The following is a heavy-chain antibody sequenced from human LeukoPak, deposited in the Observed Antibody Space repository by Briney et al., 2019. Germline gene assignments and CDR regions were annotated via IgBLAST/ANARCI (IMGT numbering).Heavy chain of an antibody. CDR1: GFTFSSYE. D-gene: IGHD3-22*01. J-gene: IGHJ4*02. Sequence: GGSLRLSCAASGFTFSSYEMNWVRQAPGKGLEWVSYISSSGSTIYYADSVKGRFTISRDNAKNSLYLQMNSLRAEDTAVYYCAREETSYYYDSSGYFDYWGQGTLVTVSS. CDR3: AREETSYYYDSSGYFDY. CDR2: ISSSGSTI. V-gene: IGHV3-48*03.